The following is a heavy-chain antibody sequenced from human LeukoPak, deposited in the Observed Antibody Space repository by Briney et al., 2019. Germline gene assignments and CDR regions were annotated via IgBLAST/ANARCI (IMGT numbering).Heavy chain of an antibody. CDR3: AKRSAESSGYFDS. CDR1: GFTFSSYV. Sequence: PGGSLRLSCAASGFTFSSYVMTWVRQAPGKGLEWVSAISGSGGSTFYADSVRGRFTISRDNSKNTLYLQMNSLRAEDTAIYYCAKRSAESSGYFDSWGQGTLVTVSS. CDR2: ISGSGGST. J-gene: IGHJ4*02. D-gene: IGHD6-19*01. V-gene: IGHV3-23*01.